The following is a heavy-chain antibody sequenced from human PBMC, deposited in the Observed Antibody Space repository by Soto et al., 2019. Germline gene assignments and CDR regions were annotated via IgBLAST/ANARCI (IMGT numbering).Heavy chain of an antibody. CDR3: ARDAPRYCSGGSCRNWFDP. CDR2: IIPILGIA. J-gene: IGHJ5*02. V-gene: IGHV1-69*08. Sequence: QVQLVQSGAEVKKPGYSVKVSCKASGGTFSSYTISWVRQAPGQGLEWMGRIIPILGIANYAQKFQGRVTITADKSTSTAYMELSSLRSEDTAVYYCARDAPRYCSGGSCRNWFDPWGQGTLVTVSS. CDR1: GGTFSSYT. D-gene: IGHD2-15*01.